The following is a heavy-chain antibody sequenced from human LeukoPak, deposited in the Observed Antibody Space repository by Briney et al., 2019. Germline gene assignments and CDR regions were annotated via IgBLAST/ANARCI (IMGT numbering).Heavy chain of an antibody. J-gene: IGHJ6*03. CDR3: ARGGVGFLEWSYDYYYYYMDV. CDR1: GGSFSGYY. CDR2: INHSGST. D-gene: IGHD3-3*01. V-gene: IGHV4-34*01. Sequence: PSETLSLTCADYGGSFSGYYWSWIRQPPGKGLEWIGEINHSGSTSYNPSLKSRVTISVDTSRRQFSLKLSSMTAADTAVYYCARGGVGFLEWSYDYYYYYMDVWGKGTTVTVSS.